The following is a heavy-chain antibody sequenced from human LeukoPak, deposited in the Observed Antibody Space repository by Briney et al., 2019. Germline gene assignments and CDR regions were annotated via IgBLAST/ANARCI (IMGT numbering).Heavy chain of an antibody. V-gene: IGHV3-23*01. CDR1: GFTFSSYG. CDR2: ISGSGGST. CDR3: AKDRDYYDSSGYYGVYFDY. Sequence: GGSLRLSCAASGFTFSSYGMHWVRQAPGKGLEWVSAISGSGGSTYYADSVKGRFTISRDNSKNTLYLQMNSLRAEDTAVYYCAKDRDYYDSSGYYGVYFDYWGQGTLVTVSS. J-gene: IGHJ4*02. D-gene: IGHD3-22*01.